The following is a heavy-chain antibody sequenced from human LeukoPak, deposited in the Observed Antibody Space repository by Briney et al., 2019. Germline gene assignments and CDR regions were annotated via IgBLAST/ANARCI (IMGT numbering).Heavy chain of an antibody. CDR3: ARAVLTMVRGVLNWFDP. CDR1: GGSISSGDYY. Sequence: PSETLSLTCTVSGGSISSGDYYWSWIRQPPGKGLEWIGYIYYSGSTYYNPSLKSRVTISVDTSKNQFSLKLSSVTAADTAVYYCARAVLTMVRGVLNWFDPWGQGTLATVSS. CDR2: IYYSGST. D-gene: IGHD3-10*01. J-gene: IGHJ5*02. V-gene: IGHV4-30-4*01.